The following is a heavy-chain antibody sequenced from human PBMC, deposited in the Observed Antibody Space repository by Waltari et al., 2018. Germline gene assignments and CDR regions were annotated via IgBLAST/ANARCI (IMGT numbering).Heavy chain of an antibody. CDR3: ARGGGSGTLCDY. J-gene: IGHJ4*02. Sequence: EVQLVESGGGLVKPGGSLRLSCAASGFTFSSYTTNWVRLAPGKGLEWVSSITSGSNYIDYANSVKGRFTISRDNAKDSVYLQMNSLRAEDTAVYYCARGGGSGTLCDYWGQGALVTVSS. V-gene: IGHV3-21*01. CDR2: ITSGSNYI. CDR1: GFTFSSYT. D-gene: IGHD1-26*01.